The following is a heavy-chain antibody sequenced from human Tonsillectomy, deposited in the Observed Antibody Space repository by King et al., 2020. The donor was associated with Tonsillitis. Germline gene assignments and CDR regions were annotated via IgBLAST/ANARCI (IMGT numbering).Heavy chain of an antibody. CDR1: GFTFRTYA. CDR2: IWVDGINK. D-gene: IGHD6-19*01. Sequence: VQLVESGGGVVQPGGALRLSCVASGFTFRTYAMHWVRQGPGKGLEWVAMIWVDGINKYYEDSVKGRFTISRDNSNNMLYLQMNSLRDEDTAVYYCAGDPPGSGWAFEIWGQGTMVTVSS. CDR3: AGDPPGSGWAFEI. J-gene: IGHJ3*02. V-gene: IGHV3-33*08.